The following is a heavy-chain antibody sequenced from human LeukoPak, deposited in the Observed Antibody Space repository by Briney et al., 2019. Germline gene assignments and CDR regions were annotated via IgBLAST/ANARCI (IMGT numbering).Heavy chain of an antibody. CDR1: GGSISSYY. D-gene: IGHD5-12*01. J-gene: IGHJ4*02. CDR3: ARRYSAYDPYLDY. V-gene: IGHV4-59*08. CDR2: LYYIGST. Sequence: SETLSLTCTVSGGSISSYYWSWIRQPPGKGLEWIGYLYYIGSTNYNPSLKSRVTISVDTSKNQFSLMLSSVTAADTAVYYCARRYSAYDPYLDYWGQGTLVTVSS.